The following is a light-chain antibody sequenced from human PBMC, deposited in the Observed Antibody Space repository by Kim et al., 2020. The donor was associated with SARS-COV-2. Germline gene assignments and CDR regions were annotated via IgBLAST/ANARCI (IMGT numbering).Light chain of an antibody. V-gene: IGKV1-5*03. CDR3: QQYNTYTST. CDR1: QSISSW. CDR2: KAS. Sequence: SASVGDRVTITGRASQSISSWLAWYQQKPGKAPKLLIYKASTLESGVPSRFSGSGSGTDFTLTISSLQPDDFATYYCQQYNTYTSTFGQGTKLEI. J-gene: IGKJ2*01.